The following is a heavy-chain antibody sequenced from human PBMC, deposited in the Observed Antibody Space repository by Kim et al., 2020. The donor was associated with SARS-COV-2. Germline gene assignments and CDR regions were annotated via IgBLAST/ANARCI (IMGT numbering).Heavy chain of an antibody. CDR1: GGSISSSSYY. J-gene: IGHJ4*02. CDR2: IYYSGST. V-gene: IGHV4-39*07. D-gene: IGHD5-12*01. Sequence: SETLSLTCTVSGGSISSSSYYWGWIRQPPGKGLEWIGSIYYSGSTYYNPSLKSRVTISVDTSKNQFSLKLSSVTAADTAVYYCARSRDGYNIDYWGQGTLVTVSS. CDR3: ARSRDGYNIDY.